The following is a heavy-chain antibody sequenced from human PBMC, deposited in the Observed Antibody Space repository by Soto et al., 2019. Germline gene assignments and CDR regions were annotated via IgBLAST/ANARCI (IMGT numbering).Heavy chain of an antibody. CDR1: GFTFSSYG. J-gene: IGHJ6*02. V-gene: IGHV3-30*18. Sequence: GGSLRLSCAASGFTFSSYGMHWVRQAPGKGLEWVAVISYDGSNKYYADSVKGRFTISRDNSKNTRYLQMNSLRAEDTAVYYCAKDLEWCGGGSCYSGNYYYYYGMDVWGQGTTVTVSS. CDR3: AKDLEWCGGGSCYSGNYYYYYGMDV. D-gene: IGHD2-15*01. CDR2: ISYDGSNK.